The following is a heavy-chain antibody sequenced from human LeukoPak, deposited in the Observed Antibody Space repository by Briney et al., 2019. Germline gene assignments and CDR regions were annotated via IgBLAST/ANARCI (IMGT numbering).Heavy chain of an antibody. CDR3: ARMRRHTPPGRKYYGSGSYYYFDY. D-gene: IGHD3-10*01. CDR1: GFTFSSYE. J-gene: IGHJ4*02. CDR2: ISRSGSTI. Sequence: GGSLRLSCAASGFTFSSYEMSWVRQAPGKGLEWVSYISRSGSTIYYADSVKGRFTISRDNAKNSLYLQMNSLRAEDTAVYYCARMRRHTPPGRKYYGSGSYYYFDYWGQGTLVTVSS. V-gene: IGHV3-48*03.